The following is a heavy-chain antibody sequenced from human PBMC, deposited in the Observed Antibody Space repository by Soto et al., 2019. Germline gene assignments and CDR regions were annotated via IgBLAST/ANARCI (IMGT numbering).Heavy chain of an antibody. J-gene: IGHJ5*02. CDR1: GFTFSSYA. V-gene: IGHV3-23*01. CDR3: AKRIRYCSGGSCYDWFDP. Sequence: GGSLRLSCAASGFTFSSYAMSWVRQAPGKGLEWVSAISGSGGSTYYADSVKGRFTISRDNSKNTLYLQMNSLRAEDTAVYYCAKRIRYCSGGSCYDWFDPWGQGTLVTVSS. D-gene: IGHD2-15*01. CDR2: ISGSGGST.